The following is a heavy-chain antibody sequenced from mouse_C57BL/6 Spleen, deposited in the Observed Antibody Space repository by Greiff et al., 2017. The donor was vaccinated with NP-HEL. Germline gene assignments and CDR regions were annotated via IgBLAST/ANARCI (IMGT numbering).Heavy chain of an antibody. D-gene: IGHD1-1*01. CDR2: INYDGSST. Sequence: EVKLVESEGGLVQPGSSMKLSCTASGFTFSDYYMAWVRQVPEKGLEWVANINYDGSSTYYLDSLKSRFIISRDNAKNILYLQMSSLKSEDTATYYCARAYSGSLYYFDYWGQGTTLTVSS. CDR1: GFTFSDYY. CDR3: ARAYSGSLYYFDY. V-gene: IGHV5-16*01. J-gene: IGHJ2*01.